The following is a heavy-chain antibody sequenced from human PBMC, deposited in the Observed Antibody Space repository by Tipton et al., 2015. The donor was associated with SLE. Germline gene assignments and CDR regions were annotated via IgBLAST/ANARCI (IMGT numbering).Heavy chain of an antibody. CDR1: GYTFTSYG. V-gene: IGHV1-18*01. Sequence: VQLVQSGPEVKKPGASVKVSCKASGYTFTSYGISWVRQAPGQGLEWMGWISAYSGNTNYAQKLQGRVTMTTDTSTSTAYMELRSLRSDDTAVYYCARDVDIVVVPAARGDGMDVWGQGTTVTVSS. CDR2: ISAYSGNT. D-gene: IGHD2-2*01. J-gene: IGHJ6*02. CDR3: ARDVDIVVVPAARGDGMDV.